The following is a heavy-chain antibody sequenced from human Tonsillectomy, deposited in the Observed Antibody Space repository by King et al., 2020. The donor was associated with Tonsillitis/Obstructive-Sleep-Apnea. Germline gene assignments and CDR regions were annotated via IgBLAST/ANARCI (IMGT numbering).Heavy chain of an antibody. Sequence: VQLVESGGGLVKPRRSLRLSCTASGFTFGDYDMSWFRQAPGKGLEWLGFIRNESYSGTTEYAASVKGRFTISRDDSKSIASLQMDSLKTEDTAVYYCARDYGYYYFYMDVWGKGTTVTVSS. J-gene: IGHJ6*03. V-gene: IGHV3-49*05. CDR3: ARDYGYYYFYMDV. D-gene: IGHD3-16*01. CDR1: GFTFGDYD. CDR2: IRNESYSGTT.